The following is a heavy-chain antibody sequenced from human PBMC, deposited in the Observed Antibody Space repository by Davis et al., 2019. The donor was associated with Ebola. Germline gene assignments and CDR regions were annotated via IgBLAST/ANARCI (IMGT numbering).Heavy chain of an antibody. CDR3: ARGATVTTTPLDY. J-gene: IGHJ4*02. D-gene: IGHD4-11*01. CDR2: ITGGGDST. V-gene: IGHV3-23*01. CDR1: GFTLSNSA. Sequence: PGGSLRLSCVASGFTLSNSAMRWVRQAPGKGLEWVSSITGGGDSTYYADSVKGRFTISRDNSKSTLYLQMNSLTAEDTAVYYCARGATVTTTPLDYWGQGTLVTVSS.